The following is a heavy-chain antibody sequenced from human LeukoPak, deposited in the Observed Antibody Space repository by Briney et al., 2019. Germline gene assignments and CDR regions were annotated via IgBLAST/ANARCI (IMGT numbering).Heavy chain of an antibody. CDR2: ISYDGSNK. CDR1: GFTFSSYA. V-gene: IGHV3-30-3*01. CDR3: ARDKPPLVY. Sequence: PGGSLRLSCAASGFTFSSYAMHWVRQAPGKGLEWVAVISYDGSNKYYADSVKGRFTISRDNSKNTLYLQMNSLRAEDTAVYYCARDKPPLVYWGQGTLVTVSS. J-gene: IGHJ4*02. D-gene: IGHD6-6*01.